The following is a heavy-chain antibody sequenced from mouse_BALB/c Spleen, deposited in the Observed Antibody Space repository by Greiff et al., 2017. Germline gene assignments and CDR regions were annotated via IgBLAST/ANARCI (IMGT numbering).Heavy chain of an antibody. Sequence: VQLKESGPELVKPGASVKISCKASGYSFTGYFMNWVKQSHGKSLEWIGRINPYNGDTFYNQKFKGKATLTVDKSSSTAHMELLSLTSEDSAVYYCGSYYYGSRGNCFDYWGQGTTLTVSS. CDR2: INPYNGDT. CDR1: GYSFTGYF. V-gene: IGHV1-37*01. D-gene: IGHD1-1*01. J-gene: IGHJ2*01. CDR3: GSYYYGSRGNCFDY.